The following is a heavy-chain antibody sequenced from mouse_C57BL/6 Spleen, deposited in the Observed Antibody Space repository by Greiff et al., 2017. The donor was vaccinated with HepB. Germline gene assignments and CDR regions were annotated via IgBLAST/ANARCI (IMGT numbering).Heavy chain of an antibody. CDR3: TREGIYYYGSSWYFDV. CDR1: GFTFSSYA. J-gene: IGHJ1*03. V-gene: IGHV5-9-1*02. Sequence: EVKVVESGEGLVKPGGSLKLSCAASGFTFSSYAMSWVRQTPEKRLEWVAYISSGGDYIYYADTVKGRFTISRDNARNTLYLQMSSLKSEDTAMYYCTREGIYYYGSSWYFDVWGTGTTVTVSS. D-gene: IGHD1-1*01. CDR2: ISSGGDYI.